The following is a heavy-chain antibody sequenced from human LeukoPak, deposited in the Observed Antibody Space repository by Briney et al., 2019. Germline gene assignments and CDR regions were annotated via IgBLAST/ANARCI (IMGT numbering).Heavy chain of an antibody. D-gene: IGHD6-6*01. CDR2: IYYSGST. CDR1: GGSISSYY. CDR3: ARVAARPRWFDP. Sequence: NPSETLSLTCTASGGSISSYYWSWIRQPPGKGLEWIGYIYYSGSTNYNPSLKSRVTISVDTSKNQFSLKLSSVTAADTAVYYCARVAARPRWFDPWGQGTLVTVSS. J-gene: IGHJ5*02. V-gene: IGHV4-59*01.